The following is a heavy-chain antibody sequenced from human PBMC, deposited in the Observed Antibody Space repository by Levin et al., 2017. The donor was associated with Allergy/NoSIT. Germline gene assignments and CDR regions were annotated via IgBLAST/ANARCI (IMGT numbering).Heavy chain of an antibody. CDR1: GFTFSNAW. V-gene: IGHV3-15*01. CDR3: TTPLRYFDWLYDAFDI. CDR2: VKSKADGEKI. Sequence: GESLKISCAASGFTFSNAWMNWVRQAPGKGLEWIGRVKSKADGEKIDYAAAVQGRFTISRDDSKITVYLEMNSLRTEDTAVYYCTTPLRYFDWLYDAFDIWGQGTRVTVSS. D-gene: IGHD3-9*01. J-gene: IGHJ3*02.